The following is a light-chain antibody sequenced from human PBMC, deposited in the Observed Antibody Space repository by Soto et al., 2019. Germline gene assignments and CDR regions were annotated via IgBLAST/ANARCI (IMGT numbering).Light chain of an antibody. J-gene: IGLJ1*01. CDR2: ANN. Sequence: QAVVTQPPSVSGAPGQTVTTSCTGTSSNIGARVDVHWYQHLPGLAPKLLIYANNIRPSGVPDRFSGSKSGSSASLAISGLQAEDEGDYYCQSYDSSLSGSYAFGTGTKLTVL. CDR3: QSYDSSLSGSYA. V-gene: IGLV1-40*01. CDR1: SSNIGARVD.